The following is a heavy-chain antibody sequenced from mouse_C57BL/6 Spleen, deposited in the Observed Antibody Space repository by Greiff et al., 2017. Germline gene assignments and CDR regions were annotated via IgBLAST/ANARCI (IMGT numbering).Heavy chain of an antibody. Sequence: VQLQQSGPGLVKPSQSLSLTCSVTGYSITSGYYWNWIRQFPGNKLEWMGYISYDGSNNYNPSLKNRSSITRDTSKNQFFLKLNSVTTEDTATYYCARDRGGYPFAYWGQGTLVTVSA. V-gene: IGHV3-6*01. CDR3: ARDRGGYPFAY. CDR1: GYSITSGYY. CDR2: ISYDGSN. J-gene: IGHJ3*01. D-gene: IGHD2-2*01.